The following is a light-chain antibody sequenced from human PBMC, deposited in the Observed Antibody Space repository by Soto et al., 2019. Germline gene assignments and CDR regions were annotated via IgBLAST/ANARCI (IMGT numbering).Light chain of an antibody. CDR2: AAS. CDR3: QERSGWPRGT. J-gene: IGKJ4*01. CDR1: QSVAYTY. Sequence: EIVLTQSPATLSLSPGERATLSCRASQSVAYTYLAWFQQKPGQTPRLLILAASQRAAGVPARFRGSGSGTDFTLTISSLEPEDFAVYYCQERSGWPRGTFGGGTKVEIK. V-gene: IGKV3-11*01.